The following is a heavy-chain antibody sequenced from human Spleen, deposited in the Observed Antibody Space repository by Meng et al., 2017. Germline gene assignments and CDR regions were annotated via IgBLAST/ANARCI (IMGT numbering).Heavy chain of an antibody. CDR1: GGSFSGYY. Sequence: VKLREGGAGVLKQSGTLALTCAVYGGSFSGYYWSWIRQSPEKGLEWIGEINQSGSTNYNPSLKSRVTISVDTSQNNLSLKLSSVTAADSAVYYCARGPTTMAHDFDYWGQGTLVTVSS. CDR3: ARGPTTMAHDFDY. CDR2: INQSGST. J-gene: IGHJ4*02. V-gene: IGHV4-34*01. D-gene: IGHD4-11*01.